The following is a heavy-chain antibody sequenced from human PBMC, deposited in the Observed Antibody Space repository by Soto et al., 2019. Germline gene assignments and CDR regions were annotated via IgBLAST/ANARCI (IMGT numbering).Heavy chain of an antibody. V-gene: IGHV1-18*01. D-gene: IGHD3-22*01. Sequence: QVQLVQSGAEVKKPGASVKVSCKASGYTFITYGVSWVRQAPGQGLDWLGWISTYNGNTRYAERLQGRVTMTTDTTTKKAYMELRNLRSDDTAVYYCARGPTDYYDNSANYFLDYWGQGTLVTVSS. CDR1: GYTFITYG. J-gene: IGHJ4*02. CDR3: ARGPTDYYDNSANYFLDY. CDR2: ISTYNGNT.